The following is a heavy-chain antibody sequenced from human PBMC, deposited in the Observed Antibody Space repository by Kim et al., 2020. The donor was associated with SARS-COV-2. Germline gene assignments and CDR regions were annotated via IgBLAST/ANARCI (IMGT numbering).Heavy chain of an antibody. CDR2: ISSSGSTI. CDR1: GFTFSSYE. CDR3: ARDVVTMVRGMYYYYYYGMDV. Sequence: GGSLRLSCAASGFTFSSYEMNWVRQAPGKGLEWVSYISSSGSTIYYADSVKGRFTISRDNAKNSLYLQMNSLRAEDTAVYYCARDVVTMVRGMYYYYYYGMDVWGQGTTVTVSS. V-gene: IGHV3-48*03. J-gene: IGHJ6*02. D-gene: IGHD3-10*01.